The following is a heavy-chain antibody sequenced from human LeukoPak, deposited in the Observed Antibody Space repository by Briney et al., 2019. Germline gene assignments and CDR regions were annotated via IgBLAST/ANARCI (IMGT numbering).Heavy chain of an antibody. J-gene: IGHJ4*02. CDR3: ARARAGYYDFWSGYTLFDY. D-gene: IGHD3-3*01. CDR2: INHSGST. Sequence: PSETLSLTCAVYVGSFSGYYWSWIRQTPGKGLEWIGEINHSGSTNYNPSLKSRVTISVDTSKNQFSLKLSSVTAADTAVYYCARARAGYYDFWSGYTLFDYWGQGTLVTVSS. CDR1: VGSFSGYY. V-gene: IGHV4-34*01.